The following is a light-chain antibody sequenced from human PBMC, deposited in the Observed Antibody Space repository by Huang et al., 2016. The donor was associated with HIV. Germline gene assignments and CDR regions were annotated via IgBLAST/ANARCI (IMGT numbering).Light chain of an antibody. J-gene: IGKJ2*01. CDR3: QQSAVTPRT. V-gene: IGKV1-39*01. CDR2: VAS. CDR1: QNITRY. Sequence: DIQITQSPSSLSASVGDRVIITCRAIQNITRYLTWYQQQPGKAPKLLISVASKLQSGVRSSFSGSGSGTHFTLAISSLSPEDSATYYCQQSAVTPRTFGQGTKLEI.